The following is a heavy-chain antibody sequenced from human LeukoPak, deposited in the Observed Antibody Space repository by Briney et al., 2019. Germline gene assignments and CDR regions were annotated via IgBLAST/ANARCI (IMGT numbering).Heavy chain of an antibody. CDR3: ARGATENFDY. D-gene: IGHD2-15*01. J-gene: IGHJ4*02. CDR2: ISSSSSYI. CDR1: GFTFSSYS. Sequence: GGSLRLSCAASGFTFSSYSMNWVRQAPGKGLEWVSSISSSSSYIYHADSVKGRFTISRDNAKNSLYLQMNSLRAEDTAVYYCARGATENFDYWGQGTLITVSS. V-gene: IGHV3-21*01.